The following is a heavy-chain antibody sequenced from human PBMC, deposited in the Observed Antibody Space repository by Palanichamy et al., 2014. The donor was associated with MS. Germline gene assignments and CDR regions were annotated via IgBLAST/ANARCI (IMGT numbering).Heavy chain of an antibody. D-gene: IGHD2/OR15-2a*01. CDR2: IKPNSGGT. CDR3: ARGEYSIGDY. V-gene: IGHV1-2*02. Sequence: VRQAPGQGLEWMGWIKPNSGGTKYAQNFQGRVTMTRDTSINTAYMELNVLRSDDTAVYFCARGEYSIGDYWGQGTLVIVSS. J-gene: IGHJ4*02.